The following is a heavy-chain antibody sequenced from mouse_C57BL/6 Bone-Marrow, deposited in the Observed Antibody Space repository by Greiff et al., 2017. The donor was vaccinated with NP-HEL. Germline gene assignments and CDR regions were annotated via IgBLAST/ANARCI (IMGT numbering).Heavy chain of an antibody. D-gene: IGHD1-1*01. J-gene: IGHJ2*01. CDR2: IYPGDGDT. CDR1: GYAFSSSW. Sequence: VQLQQSGPELVKPGASVKISCKASGYAFSSSWMNWVKQRPGKGLEWIGRIYPGDGDTNYNGKFKGTATLTADKSSSTAYMQLSSLTSEDSAVYFCARNYYGFDYWGQGTTLTVSS. CDR3: ARNYYGFDY. V-gene: IGHV1-82*01.